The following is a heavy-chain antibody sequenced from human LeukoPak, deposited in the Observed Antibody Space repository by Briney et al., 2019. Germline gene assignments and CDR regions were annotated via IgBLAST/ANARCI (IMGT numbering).Heavy chain of an antibody. CDR3: ARGQYSSSWYSRTVDP. D-gene: IGHD6-13*01. Sequence: ASVKLSCKASGYTFTSYDINWVRQATGQGLEWMGWMNTNSGNTGYAQKFQGRVTMTRNTSISTAYMELSSLRSEDTAVYYCARGQYSSSWYSRTVDPWGQGTLVTVSS. CDR2: MNTNSGNT. V-gene: IGHV1-8*01. J-gene: IGHJ5*02. CDR1: GYTFTSYD.